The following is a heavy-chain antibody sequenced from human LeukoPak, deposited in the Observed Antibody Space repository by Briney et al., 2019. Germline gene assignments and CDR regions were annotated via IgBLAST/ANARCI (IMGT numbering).Heavy chain of an antibody. CDR3: AKDIPGGGDDY. Sequence: PGGSLRLSCAASGFTFSSYAMHWVRQAPGKGLEWVAVISYDGSNKYYADSVKGRFTISRDNAKSSVYLQLNSLRADDTAIYYCAKDIPGGGDDYWGQGTLVTVSS. J-gene: IGHJ4*02. CDR1: GFTFSSYA. V-gene: IGHV3-30*04. D-gene: IGHD2-21*02. CDR2: ISYDGSNK.